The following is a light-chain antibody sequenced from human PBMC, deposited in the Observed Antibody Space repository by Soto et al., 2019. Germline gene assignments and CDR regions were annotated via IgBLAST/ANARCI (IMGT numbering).Light chain of an antibody. CDR1: QGISSY. V-gene: IGKV1-9*01. CDR3: QQLNSYLPIT. J-gene: IGKJ5*01. CDR2: AAS. Sequence: IQLTQSPSSLSASVGDRVTITCRARQGISSYLAWYQQKPGKAPKLLIYAASTLQSGVPSRFSGSGSGTDFALTISSLQPEDFATYYCQQLNSYLPITFGQGTRLEIK.